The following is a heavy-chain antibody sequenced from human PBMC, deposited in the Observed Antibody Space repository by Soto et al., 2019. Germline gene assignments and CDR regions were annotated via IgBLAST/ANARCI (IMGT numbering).Heavy chain of an antibody. CDR1: GGTFSSYT. CDR2: IIPIHGIA. V-gene: IGHV1-69*02. Sequence: SVKVSCKASGGTFSSYTISWVRQAPGQGLEWMGRIIPIHGIANYAQKFQGRVTMTEDTSTDTAYMELSSLRSEDTAVYYCATADPRALEAFDIWGQGTMVTVSS. CDR3: ATADPRALEAFDI. J-gene: IGHJ3*02. D-gene: IGHD3-3*01.